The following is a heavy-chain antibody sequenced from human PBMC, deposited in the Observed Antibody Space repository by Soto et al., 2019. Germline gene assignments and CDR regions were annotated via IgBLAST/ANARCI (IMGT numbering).Heavy chain of an antibody. V-gene: IGHV4-59*08. D-gene: IGHD3-3*01. Sequence: PSETLSLTCTVSGGSISSYYWSWIRQPPGKGLEWIGYIYYSGSTNYNPSLKSRVTISVDTSKNQFSLKLSSVTAADTAVYYCAGYDFWSGYYIGFDPWGQGTLVTVSS. J-gene: IGHJ5*02. CDR3: AGYDFWSGYYIGFDP. CDR1: GGSISSYY. CDR2: IYYSGST.